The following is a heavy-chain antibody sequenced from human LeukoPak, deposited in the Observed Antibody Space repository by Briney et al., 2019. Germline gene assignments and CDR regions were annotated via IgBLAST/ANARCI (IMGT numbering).Heavy chain of an antibody. CDR2: IYHSGST. V-gene: IGHV4-4*02. CDR1: GGSISSSNW. D-gene: IGHD3-9*01. CDR3: ARHGTGYDILTGYYFLGCFDY. Sequence: SETLSLTCAVSGGSISSSNWWSRVRQPPGKGLEWIGEIYHSGSTNYNPSLKSRVTISVDKSKNQFSLKLSSVTAADTAVYYCARHGTGYDILTGYYFLGCFDYWGQGTLVTVSS. J-gene: IGHJ4*02.